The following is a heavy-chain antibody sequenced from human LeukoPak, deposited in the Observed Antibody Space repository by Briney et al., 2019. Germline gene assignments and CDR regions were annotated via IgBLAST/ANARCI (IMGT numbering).Heavy chain of an antibody. CDR2: ISYDGTDK. J-gene: IGHJ1*01. CDR3: ARPIAPMATIPGCDFRH. V-gene: IGHV3-30-3*01. CDR1: GFTFSNYA. D-gene: IGHD5-24*01. Sequence: GGSLRLSCAASGFTFSNYAMHWVRQAPGKGLEWVAAISYDGTDKYYADSVQGRFTISRDNSKNTLYLQMNSLRAEDTALYYCARPIAPMATIPGCDFRHWGQGTLVIVSS.